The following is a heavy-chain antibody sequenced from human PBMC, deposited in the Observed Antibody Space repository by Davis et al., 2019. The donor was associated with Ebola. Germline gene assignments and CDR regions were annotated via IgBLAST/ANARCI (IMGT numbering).Heavy chain of an antibody. V-gene: IGHV3-30-3*01. J-gene: IGHJ3*02. CDR2: ISYDGSNK. D-gene: IGHD3-10*02. CDR1: GFTFSSYA. Sequence: GESLKISCAASGFTFSSYAMHWVRQAPGKGLEWVAVISYDGSNKYYADSVRGRFTISRDTPKNTLYLQMSGLRAEDTAVYFCAKDITMSSHDALDIWGRGTMVTVSS. CDR3: AKDITMSSHDALDI.